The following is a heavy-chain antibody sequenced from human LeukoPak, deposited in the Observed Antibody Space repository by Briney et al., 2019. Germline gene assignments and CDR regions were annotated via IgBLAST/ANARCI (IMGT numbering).Heavy chain of an antibody. J-gene: IGHJ6*03. CDR2: IYTSGST. CDR3: ARLAAPYYYYYYMDV. CDR1: GGSISSYY. V-gene: IGHV4-4*09. D-gene: IGHD6-25*01. Sequence: SETLSLTCTVPGGSISSYYWSWIRQPPGKGLEWIGYIYTSGSTNYNPSLKSRVTISVDASKNQFSLKLSSVAAADTAVYYCARLAAPYYYYYYMDVWGKGTTVTVSS.